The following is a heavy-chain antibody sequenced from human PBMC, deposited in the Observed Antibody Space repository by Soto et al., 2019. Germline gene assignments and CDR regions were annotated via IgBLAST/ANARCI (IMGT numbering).Heavy chain of an antibody. D-gene: IGHD3-10*01. CDR3: ARVTYYYGSGSYYQPFLQDYGMEV. V-gene: IGHV4-30-4*01. CDR2: IYYSGST. CDR1: GGSTSSGVYY. Sequence: PSETLSLTCTVSGGSTSSGVYYWSWIRQPPGKGLEWIGDIYYSGSTYYNPSLKSRVTISVDTSKNQFSLKLSSVTAADTAVYYCARVTYYYGSGSYYQPFLQDYGMEVSGQGTTVTVSS. J-gene: IGHJ6*02.